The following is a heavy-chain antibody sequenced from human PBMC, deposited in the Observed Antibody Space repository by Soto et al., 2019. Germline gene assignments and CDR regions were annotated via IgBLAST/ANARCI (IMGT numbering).Heavy chain of an antibody. V-gene: IGHV1-18*01. D-gene: IGHD2-2*02. Sequence: ASVKVSFKASGYIFTSYGISWVRLVPGQGLEWMGCISAYKGDTNYAQKLQGRVTMTTDTSTSTAYLELRSLRSDDTAVYYCATRYCSSTSCYKFGGMDV. J-gene: IGHJ6*01. CDR2: ISAYKGDT. CDR1: GYIFTSYG. CDR3: ATRYCSSTSCYKFGGMDV.